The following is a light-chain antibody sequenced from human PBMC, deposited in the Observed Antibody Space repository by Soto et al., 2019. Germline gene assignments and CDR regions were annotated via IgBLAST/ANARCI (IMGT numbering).Light chain of an antibody. J-gene: IGKJ1*01. CDR3: QRYNSYSWT. CDR2: DAS. Sequence: DIQMTQSPSTLSASVGDAVTITCRASQIISSWLAWYQQKPGKAPKVLVYDASRLESGVPSRFTGSGSGTEFTLTISSLQPDDFATYYCQRYNSYSWTFGQGTKVEIK. V-gene: IGKV1-5*01. CDR1: QIISSW.